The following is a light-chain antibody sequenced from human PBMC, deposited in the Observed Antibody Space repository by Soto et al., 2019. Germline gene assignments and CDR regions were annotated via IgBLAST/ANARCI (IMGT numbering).Light chain of an antibody. J-gene: IGKJ1*01. V-gene: IGKV1-5*03. CDR2: TAS. CDR1: QSISSW. CDR3: QQDNRYWT. Sequence: DIQMTQSPSTLSASVGDRVTITCRASQSISSWLAWYQQKPGKAPKLLIYTASSLESGVPSRFSGSGSGTEFTLTISSLQPDDFATYYCQQDNRYWTFGQGTKVDI.